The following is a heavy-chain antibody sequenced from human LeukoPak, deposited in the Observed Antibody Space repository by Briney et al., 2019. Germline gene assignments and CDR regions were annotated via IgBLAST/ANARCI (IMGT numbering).Heavy chain of an antibody. CDR3: ARDQPTGYSGYDVPPDY. V-gene: IGHV1-69*05. CDR2: IIPIFGTA. Sequence: PVKVSCKASGGTFSSYAISWVRQAPGQGLEWMGGIIPIFGTANYAQKFQGRVTITTDESTSTAYMELSSLRSEDTAVYYCARDQPTGYSGYDVPPDYWGQGTLVTVSS. D-gene: IGHD5-12*01. J-gene: IGHJ4*02. CDR1: GGTFSSYA.